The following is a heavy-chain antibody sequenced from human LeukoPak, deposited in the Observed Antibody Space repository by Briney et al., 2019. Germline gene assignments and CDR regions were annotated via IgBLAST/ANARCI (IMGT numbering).Heavy chain of an antibody. CDR3: ARDSGNSWPSYFDS. J-gene: IGHJ4*02. D-gene: IGHD6-13*01. Sequence: ASVKVSCKASGYIFTDHYMHWVRQAPGQGLEWMGWINLAAGGTSYTQKFQGRVTMTRDTSISTADLELSSLRSDDTAIFYCARDSGNSWPSYFDSWGQGTLVTVSS. CDR1: GYIFTDHY. V-gene: IGHV1-2*02. CDR2: INLAAGGT.